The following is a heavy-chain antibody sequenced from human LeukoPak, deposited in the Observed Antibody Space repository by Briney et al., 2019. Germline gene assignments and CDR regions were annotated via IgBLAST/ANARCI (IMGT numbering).Heavy chain of an antibody. V-gene: IGHV1-69*13. J-gene: IGHJ4*02. Sequence: ASVKVSCKASGGTFSSYAISWVRQAPGQGLEWMGGIIPIFGTANYAQKFQGRVTITADESTSTAYMELSSLRSEDAAVYYCARSSGYDFYYFDYWGQGTLVTVSS. CDR2: IIPIFGTA. D-gene: IGHD5-12*01. CDR1: GGTFSSYA. CDR3: ARSSGYDFYYFDY.